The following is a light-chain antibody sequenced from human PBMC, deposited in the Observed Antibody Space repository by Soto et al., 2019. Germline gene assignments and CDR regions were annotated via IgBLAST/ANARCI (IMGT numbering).Light chain of an antibody. CDR1: QSVSTS. CDR2: DAS. Sequence: IVLTQSPVTLALSPGERAVLSCRASQSVSTSLAWYQHKPGQAPRLVIYDASNRAPGIPARFSGSGSGTDFTLTIISLEPEDFGVYYCQVRDVWPSFGQGTKVEI. J-gene: IGKJ1*01. V-gene: IGKV3-11*01. CDR3: QVRDVWPS.